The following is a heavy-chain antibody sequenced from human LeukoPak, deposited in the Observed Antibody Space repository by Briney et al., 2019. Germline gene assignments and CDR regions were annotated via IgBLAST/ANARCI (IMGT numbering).Heavy chain of an antibody. CDR1: GYTFTSYY. CDR2: INPSGGST. D-gene: IGHD6-19*01. Sequence: ASVKVSCKASGYTFTSYYMHWVRQAPGQGLEWMGIINPSGGSTSYAQKFQGRVTMTRDMSTSTAYMELSRLRSDDTAVYYCARDPPVAENWFDPWGQGTLVTVSS. J-gene: IGHJ5*02. CDR3: ARDPPVAENWFDP. V-gene: IGHV1-46*01.